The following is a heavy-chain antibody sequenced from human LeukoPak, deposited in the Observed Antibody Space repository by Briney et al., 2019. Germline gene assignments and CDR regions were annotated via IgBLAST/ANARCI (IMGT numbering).Heavy chain of an antibody. Sequence: GGSLRLSCAASGFTVSSNYMSWVRQAPGKGLEWVSVIYSGGSTYYADSVKGRFTISRDNSKNTLYLQMNSLRAEDTAVYYCARGPWELRFSTPVDYWGQGTLVTVSS. J-gene: IGHJ4*02. CDR1: GFTVSSNY. V-gene: IGHV3-53*01. CDR3: ARGPWELRFSTPVDY. D-gene: IGHD1-26*01. CDR2: IYSGGST.